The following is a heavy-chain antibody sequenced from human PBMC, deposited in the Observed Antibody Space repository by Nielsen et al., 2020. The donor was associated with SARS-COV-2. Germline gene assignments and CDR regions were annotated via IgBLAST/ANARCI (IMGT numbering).Heavy chain of an antibody. CDR2: IYYSGST. CDR3: ARQGLYYYYGMDV. CDR1: GGSFSGYY. J-gene: IGHJ6*02. Sequence: SETLSLTCAVYGGSFSGYYWSWIRQPPGKGLEWIGYIYYSGSTKYNPSLKSRVTISVDTSKDQFSLKLTSVTAADTAVYYCARQGLYYYYGMDVWGQGTTVTVSS. V-gene: IGHV4-59*08.